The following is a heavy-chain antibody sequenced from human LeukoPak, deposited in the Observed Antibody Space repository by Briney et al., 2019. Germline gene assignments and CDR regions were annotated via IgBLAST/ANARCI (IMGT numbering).Heavy chain of an antibody. CDR1: GFTFSSYS. CDR2: ISSSSSYI. J-gene: IGHJ4*02. V-gene: IGHV3-21*01. Sequence: GGSLRLSCAASGFTFSSYSMNWVRQAPGKGLEWVSSISSSSSYIYYADSVKGRFTISRDNAKNSLYLQINSLRAEDTAVYYCARDGANYDILTGYFHWGQGTLVTVSS. D-gene: IGHD3-9*01. CDR3: ARDGANYDILTGYFH.